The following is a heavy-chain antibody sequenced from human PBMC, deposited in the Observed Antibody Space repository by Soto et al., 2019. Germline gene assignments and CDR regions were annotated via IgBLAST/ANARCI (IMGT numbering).Heavy chain of an antibody. D-gene: IGHD2-2*01. CDR1: GFSFSTYW. J-gene: IGHJ4*02. Sequence: PGGSLRLSCAATGFSFSTYWMHWVRQGPGKGLVWVSRISTDGSSTTYADSVKGRFTISRDNAKNTLYLQMNSLSADDTAAYYCARATGSNHPFDYWGQGTLVTVSS. CDR2: ISTDGSST. V-gene: IGHV3-74*01. CDR3: ARATGSNHPFDY.